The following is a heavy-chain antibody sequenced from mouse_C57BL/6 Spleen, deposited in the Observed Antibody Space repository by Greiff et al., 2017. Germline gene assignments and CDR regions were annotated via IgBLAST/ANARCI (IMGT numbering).Heavy chain of an antibody. CDR2: ISSGSSTI. J-gene: IGHJ4*01. CDR3: ARDGYYNAMDY. Sequence: EVKLVESGGGLVKPGGSLKLSCAASGFTFSDYGMHWVRQAPEKGLEWVAYISSGSSTIYYADTVKGRFTISRDNAKNTLFLQMTSLRSEDTAMYYCARDGYYNAMDYWGQGTSVTVSS. V-gene: IGHV5-17*01. D-gene: IGHD2-3*01. CDR1: GFTFSDYG.